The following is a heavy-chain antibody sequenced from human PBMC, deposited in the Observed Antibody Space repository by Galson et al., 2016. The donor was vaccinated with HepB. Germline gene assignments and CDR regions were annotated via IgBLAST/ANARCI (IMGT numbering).Heavy chain of an antibody. Sequence: SLRLSCAASGFSLTGYAMHWVRPAPGKGLEWVAVISSDGNTQRFADSVKGRFTLARDNSQNMFFLQINRLRGDDSAVYFCARWKSFGLRRNSAYWYLDLWGPGTLVTVSS. CDR1: GFSLTGYA. V-gene: IGHV3-30*04. J-gene: IGHJ2*01. CDR2: ISSDGNTQ. CDR3: ARWKSFGLRRNSAYWYLDL. D-gene: IGHD3-16*01.